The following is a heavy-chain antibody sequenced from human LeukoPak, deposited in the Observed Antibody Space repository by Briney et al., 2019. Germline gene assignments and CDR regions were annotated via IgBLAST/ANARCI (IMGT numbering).Heavy chain of an antibody. Sequence: HSGGSLRLSCAASGFNFINYGMHWVRQAPGNGLEWVAFFRFDGVNKFYADSVKGRFTISRDNSKNTLYLQMDNLGAEDTAVYYCTKDRDVVSGWPSPSDIWGQGTWVTVSS. CDR1: GFNFINYG. V-gene: IGHV3-30*02. CDR2: FRFDGVNK. D-gene: IGHD6-19*01. J-gene: IGHJ3*02. CDR3: TKDRDVVSGWPSPSDI.